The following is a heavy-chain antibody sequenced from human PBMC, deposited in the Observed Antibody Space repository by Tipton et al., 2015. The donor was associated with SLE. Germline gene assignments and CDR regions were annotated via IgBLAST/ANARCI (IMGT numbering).Heavy chain of an antibody. J-gene: IGHJ4*02. V-gene: IGHV4-34*01. CDR1: GGSFSGYY. CDR2: INHSGST. CDR3: ARALGGTGGFDY. Sequence: TLSLTCAVYGGSFSGYYWSWIRQPPGKGLEWIGEINHSGSTNYNPSLKSRVTISVDTSKNQFSLKLSSVTAADTAVYYCARALGGTGGFDYWGQGTLVTVSS. D-gene: IGHD2-15*01.